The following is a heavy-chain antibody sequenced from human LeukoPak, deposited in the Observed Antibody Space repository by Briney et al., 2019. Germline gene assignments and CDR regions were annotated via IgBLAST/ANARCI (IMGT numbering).Heavy chain of an antibody. CDR2: IYYSGST. CDR1: GGSISSSSYY. V-gene: IGHV4-39*01. J-gene: IGHJ5*02. Sequence: PSETLSLTCAVSGGSISSSSYYWGWQRPPQGKGLEWIGSIYYSGSTYYNPSLKSRVTISVDTSKNQFSLKLSSVTAADTAVYYCARLVVGVVSNWFDPWGQGTLVTVSS. CDR3: ARLVVGVVSNWFDP. D-gene: IGHD3-3*01.